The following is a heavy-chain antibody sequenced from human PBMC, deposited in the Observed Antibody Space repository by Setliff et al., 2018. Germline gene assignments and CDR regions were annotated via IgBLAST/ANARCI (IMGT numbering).Heavy chain of an antibody. Sequence: KPSETLSLTCAVYGGSFSGYYRTWIRQPPGKGLEWIGEINHSGSTSYNPSLKSRVTISVDTSKNQFSLKLSSVTAADTAVYYCARGKGSWVLLRWFDPWGQGTLVTVSS. D-gene: IGHD3-10*01. V-gene: IGHV4-34*01. CDR2: INHSGST. CDR3: ARGKGSWVLLRWFDP. J-gene: IGHJ5*02. CDR1: GGSFSGYY.